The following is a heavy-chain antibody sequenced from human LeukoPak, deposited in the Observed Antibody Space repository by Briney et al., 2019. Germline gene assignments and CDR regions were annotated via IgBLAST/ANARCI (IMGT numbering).Heavy chain of an antibody. D-gene: IGHD6-19*01. J-gene: IGHJ4*02. CDR3: ARAYSSGWTFDY. Sequence: GESLKISCKGSGYSFTNYWIAWVRQMPGKALEWMGIIHPADSDTRYSPSFQGQVTISADKSTSTAYLQLTSLKASDTAMYYCARAYSSGWTFDYWGQGTLVTVSS. CDR1: GYSFTNYW. V-gene: IGHV5-51*01. CDR2: IHPADSDT.